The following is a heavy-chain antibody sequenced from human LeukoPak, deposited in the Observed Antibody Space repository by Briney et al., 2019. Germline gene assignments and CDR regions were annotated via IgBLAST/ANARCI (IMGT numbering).Heavy chain of an antibody. D-gene: IGHD3-10*01. V-gene: IGHV3-74*01. CDR2: VNGDGSAT. CDR3: ARNHYGSVDY. CDR1: GFTFSNYW. Sequence: GGSLRLSCAAPGFTFSNYWMHWVRPTPGEGVVWVSRVNGDGSATNYADSVKGRFTISRDNAKNTLYLQMNSLRPEDTAVYYCARNHYGSVDYWGQGTLVTVSS. J-gene: IGHJ4*02.